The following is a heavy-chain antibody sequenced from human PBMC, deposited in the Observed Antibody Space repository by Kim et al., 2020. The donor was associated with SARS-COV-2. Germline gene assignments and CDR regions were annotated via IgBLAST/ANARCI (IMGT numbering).Heavy chain of an antibody. J-gene: IGHJ4*02. CDR2: TYFRSKWSY. D-gene: IGHD2-21*01. V-gene: IGHV6-1*01. Sequence: SQTLSLTCAISGDSVSRNSAAWNWIRQSPSRGLEWLGRTYFRSKWSYDYAISVKSRISINPDTSKNQFSLQLNSVTPEDTAVYYCTRERSPGDTGPFDYWGRGTLVTVSS. CDR1: GDSVSRNSAA. CDR3: TRERSPGDTGPFDY.